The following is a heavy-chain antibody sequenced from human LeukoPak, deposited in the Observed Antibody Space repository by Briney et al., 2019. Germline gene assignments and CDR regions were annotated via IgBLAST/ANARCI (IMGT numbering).Heavy chain of an antibody. J-gene: IGHJ3*02. CDR2: IIPIFGTA. V-gene: IGHV1-69*13. CDR3: ARLSREACHWGDAFDI. D-gene: IGHD3-16*01. Sequence: SVKVSCKASGGTFSSYAISWVRQAPGQGLEWMGGIIPIFGTANYAQKFQGRVTITADESTSTAYMELSSLRSEDTAVYYCARLSREACHWGDAFDIWGQGTMVTVSS. CDR1: GGTFSSYA.